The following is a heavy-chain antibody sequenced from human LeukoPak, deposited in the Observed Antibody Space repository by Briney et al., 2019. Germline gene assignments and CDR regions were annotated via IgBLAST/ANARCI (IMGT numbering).Heavy chain of an antibody. J-gene: IGHJ4*02. CDR2: FYHSGST. CDR3: ASTQQWLAFDY. CDR1: GGSINNYH. D-gene: IGHD6-19*01. V-gene: IGHV4-59*03. Sequence: SETLSLTCAVSGGSINNYHWSWIRQPPGKGLEWIGCFYHSGSTTYNPSLKSRVTISVDASRSVFSLKLDSVTAADTAMYFCASTQQWLAFDYWGQGILVTVSS.